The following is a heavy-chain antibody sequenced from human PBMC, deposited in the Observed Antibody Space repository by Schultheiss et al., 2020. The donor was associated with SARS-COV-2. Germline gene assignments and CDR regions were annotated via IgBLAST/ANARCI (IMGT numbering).Heavy chain of an antibody. D-gene: IGHD3-3*01. J-gene: IGHJ6*02. V-gene: IGHV3-9*01. Sequence: GGSLRLSCAASGFIFDDYGMHWVRQAPGKGLEWVSGISWNSGSICYADSVKGRFTISRDNAKSSLYLQMNSLRAEDTAVYYCARDSNTTYYDFWSGYYTPDYYDYGMDVWGQGTTVTVSS. CDR2: ISWNSGSI. CDR1: GFIFDDYG. CDR3: ARDSNTTYYDFWSGYYTPDYYDYGMDV.